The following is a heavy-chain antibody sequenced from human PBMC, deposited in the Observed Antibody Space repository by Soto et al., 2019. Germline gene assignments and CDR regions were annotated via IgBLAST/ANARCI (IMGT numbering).Heavy chain of an antibody. CDR1: GYSISSGYY. D-gene: IGHD3-16*01. CDR3: ARVWYYYGMEV. V-gene: IGHV4-38-2*01. Sequence: SETLSLTCAVSGYSISSGYYWGWIRQPPGKGLEWIGSIYHSGSTYYNPSLKSRVTISVDTSKNQFSLKLSSVTAADTAVYYCARVWYYYGMEVWGQGTTLTVSS. CDR2: IYHSGST. J-gene: IGHJ6*02.